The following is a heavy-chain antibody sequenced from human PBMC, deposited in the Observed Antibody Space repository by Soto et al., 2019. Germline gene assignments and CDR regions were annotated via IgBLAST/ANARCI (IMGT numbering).Heavy chain of an antibody. Sequence: GGSLRLSCAASGFTFSSYAMHWVRQAPGKGLEWVAVISYDGSNKYYADSVKGRFTISRDNSKNTLYLQMNSLRAEDTAVYYCARNDIGGYSGHDDYYYSMDVWGQGTTVTVSS. V-gene: IGHV3-30-3*01. CDR3: ARNDIGGYSGHDDYYYSMDV. CDR2: ISYDGSNK. J-gene: IGHJ6*02. CDR1: GFTFSSYA. D-gene: IGHD5-12*01.